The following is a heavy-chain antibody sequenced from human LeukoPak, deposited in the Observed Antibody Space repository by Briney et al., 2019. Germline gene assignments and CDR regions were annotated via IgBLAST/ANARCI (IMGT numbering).Heavy chain of an antibody. Sequence: ASVTVSCKASGYTFTNYAMHWVRQAPGQRLEWMGWINTGNGNTKYSQEFQGRVTITRDTSANTAYMELSSLRSEDMAVYYCARAVKYRSGPLTDLLPYYFDHWGQGTLVTVSS. CDR2: INTGNGNT. V-gene: IGHV1-3*03. J-gene: IGHJ4*02. D-gene: IGHD6-19*01. CDR3: ARAVKYRSGPLTDLLPYYFDH. CDR1: GYTFTNYA.